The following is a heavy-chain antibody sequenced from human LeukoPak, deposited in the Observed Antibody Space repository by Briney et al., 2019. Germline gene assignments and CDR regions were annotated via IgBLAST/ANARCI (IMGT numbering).Heavy chain of an antibody. CDR2: IYTSGST. V-gene: IGHV4-4*07. Sequence: LEALVLPCTFSWWSLSWFLRRLVREPAGEGIEWIGRIYTSGSTNYNPSLKSRVTMSVDTSKNQFSLKLSSVTAADTAVYYCARTLNYYYYMDVWGKGTTVTVSS. J-gene: IGHJ6*03. CDR3: ARTLNYYYYMDV. CDR1: WWSLSWFL.